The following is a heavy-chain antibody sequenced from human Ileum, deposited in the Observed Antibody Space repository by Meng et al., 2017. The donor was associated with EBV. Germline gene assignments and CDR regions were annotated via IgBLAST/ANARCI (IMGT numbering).Heavy chain of an antibody. J-gene: IGHJ5*02. V-gene: IGHV4-39*01. CDR2: IYYSGRT. Sequence: QLQLREPGQGLVKPSEPLSLTCTVSGGPINSSSYYWGWIRQPPGKGLEWIGSIYYSGRTYYNPSLKSRVTISVDTSKNQFSLKLSSVTAADTAVYYCARPIAAAGWFDPWGQGTLVTVSS. D-gene: IGHD6-13*01. CDR1: GGPINSSSYY. CDR3: ARPIAAAGWFDP.